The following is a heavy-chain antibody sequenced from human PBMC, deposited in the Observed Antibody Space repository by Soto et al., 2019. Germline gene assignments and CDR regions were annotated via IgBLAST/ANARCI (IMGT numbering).Heavy chain of an antibody. Sequence: HPGGSLRLSCAASGFTFDDYAMHWVRQAPGKGLEWVSGISWNSGSIGYADSVKGRFTISRDNAKNSLYLQMNSLRAEDTALYYCAKDISRGGNRYYYYGMDVWGQGTTVTVSS. J-gene: IGHJ6*02. CDR2: ISWNSGSI. CDR1: GFTFDDYA. V-gene: IGHV3-9*01. D-gene: IGHD3-16*01. CDR3: AKDISRGGNRYYYYGMDV.